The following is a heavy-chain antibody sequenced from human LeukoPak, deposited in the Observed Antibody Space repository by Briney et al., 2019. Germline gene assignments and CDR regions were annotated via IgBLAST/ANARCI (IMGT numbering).Heavy chain of an antibody. CDR1: GGSISSSSYY. Sequence: SETLSLTCTVSGGSISSSSYYWGWIRQPPGKGLEWIGYIYHSGSTYYNPSLKSRVTISVDRSKNQFSLKLSSVTAADTAVYYCARGPEPPSRYCSGGSCDPLAFDIWGQGTMVTVSS. V-gene: IGHV4-39*07. CDR3: ARGPEPPSRYCSGGSCDPLAFDI. D-gene: IGHD2-15*01. J-gene: IGHJ3*02. CDR2: IYHSGST.